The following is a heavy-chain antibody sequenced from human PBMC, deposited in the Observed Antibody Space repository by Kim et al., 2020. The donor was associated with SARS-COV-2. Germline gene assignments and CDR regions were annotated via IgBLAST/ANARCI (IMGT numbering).Heavy chain of an antibody. CDR2: IYYSGST. J-gene: IGHJ4*02. Sequence: SETLSLTCTVSGGSISSSSYYWGWIRQPPGKGLEWIGSIYYSGSTYYNPSLKSRVTISVDTSKNQFSLKLSSVTAADTAVYYCARYLHPYTYSSGWNYFDYWGQGTLVTVSS. CDR1: GGSISSSSYY. CDR3: ARYLHPYTYSSGWNYFDY. D-gene: IGHD6-19*01. V-gene: IGHV4-39*01.